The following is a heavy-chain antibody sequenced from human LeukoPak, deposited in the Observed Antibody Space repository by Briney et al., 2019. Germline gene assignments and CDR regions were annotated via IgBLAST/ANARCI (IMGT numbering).Heavy chain of an antibody. D-gene: IGHD4-17*01. Sequence: GASVKVSCKPSVYTFSGHAINWVRQAPGQGLEWMGWIDTNTGNPTYAQDFTGRFVFSLDTSVSTAYLQISSLKAEDTALYYCARAYGDPYYFDYWGQGTLVTVSS. CDR1: VYTFSGHA. CDR2: IDTNTGNP. V-gene: IGHV7-4-1*02. J-gene: IGHJ4*02. CDR3: ARAYGDPYYFDY.